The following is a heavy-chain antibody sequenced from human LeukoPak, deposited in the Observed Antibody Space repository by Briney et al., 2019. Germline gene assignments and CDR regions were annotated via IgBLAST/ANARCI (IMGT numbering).Heavy chain of an antibody. D-gene: IGHD3-22*01. CDR3: ASLNYYDSSGYWAFDY. J-gene: IGHJ4*02. Sequence: GESLKISCKGSGYSFTSYWIGWVRQVPGKGLEWMGIIYPGDSDTRYSPSFQGQVTISADKSISTAYLQWSSLKASDTAMYYCASLNYYDSSGYWAFDYWGQGTLVTVSS. V-gene: IGHV5-51*01. CDR2: IYPGDSDT. CDR1: GYSFTSYW.